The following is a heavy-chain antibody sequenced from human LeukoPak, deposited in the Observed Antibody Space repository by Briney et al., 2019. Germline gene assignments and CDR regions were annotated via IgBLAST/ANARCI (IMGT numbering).Heavy chain of an antibody. D-gene: IGHD3-22*01. Sequence: PGGSLRLSCAASGFTLSSYWMSWVRQAPGKGLEWVANIKQDGSEKYYVDSVKGRLTISRDNAKNSLYLQMNSLRAEDTAVYYCARVLVVIRGLDYWGQGTLVTVSS. CDR1: GFTLSSYW. CDR2: IKQDGSEK. CDR3: ARVLVVIRGLDY. J-gene: IGHJ4*02. V-gene: IGHV3-7*01.